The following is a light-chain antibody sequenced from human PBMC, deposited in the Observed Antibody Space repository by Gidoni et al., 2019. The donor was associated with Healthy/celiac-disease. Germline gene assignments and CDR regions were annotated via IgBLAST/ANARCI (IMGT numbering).Light chain of an antibody. CDR2: AES. J-gene: IGKJ4*01. Sequence: DIQMTQSPSSLSASVGDRVTIPCRASQSISSYLNWYQQKPGKAPKLLIYAESSLQSGVPSRFSGSGSGTDFTLTISSLQPEDFATYYCQQSYSTLALTFGGGTKVEIK. CDR3: QQSYSTLALT. V-gene: IGKV1-39*01. CDR1: QSISSY.